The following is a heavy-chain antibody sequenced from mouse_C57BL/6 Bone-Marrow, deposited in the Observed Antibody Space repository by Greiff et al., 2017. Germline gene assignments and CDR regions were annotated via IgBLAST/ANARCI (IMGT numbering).Heavy chain of an antibody. V-gene: IGHV5-4*01. Sequence: EVHLVESGGGLVKPGGSLKLSCAASGFTFSSYAMSWVRQTPEKRLEWVATISDGGSYTYYPDNVKGRFTISRDNAKNNLYLQMSHLKSEDTAMYYCARDHSGYGAYWGQGTLVTVSA. CDR3: ARDHSGYGAY. CDR1: GFTFSSYA. CDR2: ISDGGSYT. D-gene: IGHD3-2*02. J-gene: IGHJ3*01.